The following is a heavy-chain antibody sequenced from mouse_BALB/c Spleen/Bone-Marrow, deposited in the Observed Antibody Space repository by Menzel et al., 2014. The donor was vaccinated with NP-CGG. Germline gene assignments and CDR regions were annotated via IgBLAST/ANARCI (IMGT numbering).Heavy chain of an antibody. J-gene: IGHJ2*01. Sequence: EVQLQQSGGALVKPGGSLKLSCAASGFTFSDYAMSWVRQSPEKRLEWVAEISNGGNYTYYPDTVTGRFTISRDNAKNTLYLEMSSLRSKDTAMYYCSRNSNYSFDFWGQGTTLTVSS. V-gene: IGHV5-9-4*01. D-gene: IGHD2-5*01. CDR1: GFTFSDYA. CDR2: ISNGGNYT. CDR3: SRNSNYSFDF.